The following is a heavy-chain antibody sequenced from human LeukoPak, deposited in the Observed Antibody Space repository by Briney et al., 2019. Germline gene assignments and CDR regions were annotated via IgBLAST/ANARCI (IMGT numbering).Heavy chain of an antibody. Sequence: PGGSLRLSCEASGFTFSAYAMTWVRQAPGRGLEWVSSIGSDNKPHYSESVKGRFAISRDNSKSMLFLQLNSLRAEDTALYYSARDLHYYVAMDVCGQGTTVTVSS. CDR3: ARDLHYYVAMDV. V-gene: IGHV3-23*01. D-gene: IGHD3-10*02. CDR2: IGSDNKP. J-gene: IGHJ6*02. CDR1: GFTFSAYA.